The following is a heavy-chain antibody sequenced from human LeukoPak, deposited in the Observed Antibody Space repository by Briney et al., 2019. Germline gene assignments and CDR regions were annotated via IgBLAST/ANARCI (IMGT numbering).Heavy chain of an antibody. V-gene: IGHV1-8*01. J-gene: IGHJ4*02. CDR1: GYTFTSYD. Sequence: GASVKVSCKASGYTFTSYDISWVRQATGQGLEWMGWMNPNSGNTGYAQKFQGRVTMTRNTSISTAYMELSSLRSEDTAVYYCARARSGWYPSHDYWGQGTLVTVSS. CDR3: ARARSGWYPSHDY. CDR2: MNPNSGNT. D-gene: IGHD6-19*01.